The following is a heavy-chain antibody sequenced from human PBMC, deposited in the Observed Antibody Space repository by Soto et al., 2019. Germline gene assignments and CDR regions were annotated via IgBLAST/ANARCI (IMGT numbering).Heavy chain of an antibody. CDR3: ARDSRGYCSGGSCQFDY. CDR1: GYTFTSYG. Sequence: AASVKVSCKASGYTFTSYGISWVRQAPGQGLEWMGWISAYNGNTNYAQKLQGRVTMTTDTSTSTAYMELRSLRSDDTAVYYCARDSRGYCSGGSCQFDYWGQGTLVTVSS. D-gene: IGHD2-15*01. V-gene: IGHV1-18*01. CDR2: ISAYNGNT. J-gene: IGHJ4*02.